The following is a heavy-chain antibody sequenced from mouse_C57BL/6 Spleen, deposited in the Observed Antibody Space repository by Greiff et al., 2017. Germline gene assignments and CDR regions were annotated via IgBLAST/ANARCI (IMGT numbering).Heavy chain of an antibody. D-gene: IGHD1-1*01. CDR1: GYSITSGYY. V-gene: IGHV3-6*01. Sequence: EVKLQESGPGLVKPSQSLSLTCSVTGYSITSGYYWNWIRQFPGNKLEWMGYISYDGSNNYNPSLKNRISITRDTSKNQFFLKLNSVTTEDTATYYCAREGDYYGGYWYFDVWGTGTTVTVSS. CDR2: ISYDGSN. J-gene: IGHJ1*03. CDR3: AREGDYYGGYWYFDV.